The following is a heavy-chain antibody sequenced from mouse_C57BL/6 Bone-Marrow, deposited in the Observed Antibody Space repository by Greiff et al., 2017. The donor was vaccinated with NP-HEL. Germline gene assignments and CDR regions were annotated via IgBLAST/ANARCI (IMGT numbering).Heavy chain of an antibody. CDR3: AREGYSYAMDY. J-gene: IGHJ4*01. Sequence: QVQLQQSGPELVKPGASVKLSCKASGYTFTSYDINWVKQRPGQGLEWIGWIYPRDGSTKYNEKFKGKATLTVDTSSSTAYMELHSLTSEDTAVYFCAREGYSYAMDYWGQGTSVTVSS. CDR1: GYTFTSYD. D-gene: IGHD2-3*01. CDR2: IYPRDGST. V-gene: IGHV1-85*01.